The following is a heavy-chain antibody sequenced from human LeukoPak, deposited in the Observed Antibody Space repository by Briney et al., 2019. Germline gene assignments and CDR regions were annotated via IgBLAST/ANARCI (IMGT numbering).Heavy chain of an antibody. V-gene: IGHV3-30*03. Sequence: GGSLRLSCAASGSTFSTYSMSWVRQAPGKGLEWVAVISYDGSNKYYADSVKGRFTISRDNSKSTLYLQMNSLRAEDTAVYYCARVAGITMVRGVIPHDALDIWGQGTTVTVSS. D-gene: IGHD3-10*01. CDR1: GSTFSTYS. CDR3: ARVAGITMVRGVIPHDALDI. J-gene: IGHJ3*02. CDR2: ISYDGSNK.